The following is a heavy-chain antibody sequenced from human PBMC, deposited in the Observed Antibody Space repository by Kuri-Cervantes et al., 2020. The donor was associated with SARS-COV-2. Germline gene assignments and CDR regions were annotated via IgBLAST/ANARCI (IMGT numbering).Heavy chain of an antibody. CDR1: GYTISSGYY. J-gene: IGHJ3*01. D-gene: IGHD3-3*01. Sequence: GSLRLSCTVSGYTISSGYYWCWIREPPGEGLEWIGSIYHSGTTYYTPSLEGRVAISIDKSKNHLSLRVTSVTAADTAVYYCARGRVWEWFLSRYAFDLWGQGTMVTVSS. CDR2: IYHSGTT. V-gene: IGHV4-38-2*02. CDR3: ARGRVWEWFLSRYAFDL.